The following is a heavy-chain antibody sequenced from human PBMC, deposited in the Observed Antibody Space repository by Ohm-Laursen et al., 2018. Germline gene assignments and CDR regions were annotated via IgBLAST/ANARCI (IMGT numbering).Heavy chain of an antibody. V-gene: IGHV1-2*02. D-gene: IGHD6-19*01. CDR3: ARFRYSSGCFDY. CDR2: INPNSGGT. J-gene: IGHJ4*02. Sequence: ASVKVSCKASGYTFTGYYMHWVRQAPGQGLEWMGWINPNSGGTNYAQKFQGRVTMTRDTSISTAYMELSRLRSDDTAVYYCARFRYSSGCFDYWGQGTLVTVSS. CDR1: GYTFTGYY.